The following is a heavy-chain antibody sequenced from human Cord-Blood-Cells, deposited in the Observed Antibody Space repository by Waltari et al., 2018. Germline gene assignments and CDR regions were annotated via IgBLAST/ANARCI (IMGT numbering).Heavy chain of an antibody. CDR3: AREGNVVVPAAIEEIDY. CDR1: VGFFSGSY. D-gene: IGHD2-2*01. Sequence: QVQLQQWGAGLFKPSETLSLTCAGYVGFFSGSYWSRISKPPGKGREWIGEINHSASTNYNPSLKSRVTISVDTSKNQFSLKLGSVTAADTAVYYCAREGNVVVPAAIEEIDYWGQGTLVTVSS. V-gene: IGHV4-34*01. J-gene: IGHJ4*02. CDR2: INHSAST.